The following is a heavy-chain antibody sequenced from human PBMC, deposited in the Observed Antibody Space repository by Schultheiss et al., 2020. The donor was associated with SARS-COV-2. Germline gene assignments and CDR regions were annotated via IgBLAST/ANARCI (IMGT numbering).Heavy chain of an antibody. CDR3: ARGVGVQLWPRGEGPWFDP. V-gene: IGHV4-34*01. D-gene: IGHD5-18*01. J-gene: IGHJ5*02. CDR1: GGSFSGYY. CDR2: INHSGST. Sequence: SETLSLTCAVYGGSFSGYYWSWIRQPPGKGLEWIGEINHSGSTNYNPSLKSRVTISVDKSKNQFSLKLSSVTAADTAVYYCARGVGVQLWPRGEGPWFDPWGQGTLVTVSS.